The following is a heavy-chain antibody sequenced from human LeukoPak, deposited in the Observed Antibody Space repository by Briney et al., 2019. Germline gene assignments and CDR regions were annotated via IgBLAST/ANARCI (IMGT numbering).Heavy chain of an antibody. J-gene: IGHJ4*02. Sequence: GGSLRLSCAASGFTFSSYGMHWVRQAPGKGLEWVAVISYDGSNKYYADSVKGRFTISRDNSKNTLYLQMNSLRAEDTAVYYCAKEFVGYYYDSSGYYYFHYWGQGTLVTVSS. CDR3: AKEFVGYYYDSSGYYYFHY. V-gene: IGHV3-30*18. D-gene: IGHD3-22*01. CDR2: ISYDGSNK. CDR1: GFTFSSYG.